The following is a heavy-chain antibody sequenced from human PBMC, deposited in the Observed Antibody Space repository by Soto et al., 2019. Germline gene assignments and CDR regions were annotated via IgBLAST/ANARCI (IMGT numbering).Heavy chain of an antibody. J-gene: IGHJ5*02. CDR2: INPNGGST. CDR3: ARCRDGYTYNWFDP. CDR1: GYTFTSYD. D-gene: IGHD5-12*01. V-gene: IGHV1-46*03. Sequence: ASVKVSCKASGYTFTSYDINWVRQATGQGLEWMGRINPNGGSTSYAQKFQGRVTMTRNTSTSTVYMELSSLRSEDTAVYYCARCRDGYTYNWFDPWGQGTLVTVSS.